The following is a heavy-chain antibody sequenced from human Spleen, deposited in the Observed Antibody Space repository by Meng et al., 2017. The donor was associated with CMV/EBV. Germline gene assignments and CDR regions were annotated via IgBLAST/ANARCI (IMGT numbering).Heavy chain of an antibody. Sequence: SGPTLVKPTQTLTLTCTFSGFSLSTTGGGVGWIRQPPGKALEWLAVIYWNDDNRYNPSLNSRLTITKDSSKNQAVLKMTNMDPVDTATYYYAHSAELELNRYFDYWGQGTLVTVSS. D-gene: IGHD1-7*01. CDR3: AHSAELELNRYFDY. V-gene: IGHV2-5*01. CDR1: GFSLSTTGGG. J-gene: IGHJ4*02. CDR2: IYWNDDN.